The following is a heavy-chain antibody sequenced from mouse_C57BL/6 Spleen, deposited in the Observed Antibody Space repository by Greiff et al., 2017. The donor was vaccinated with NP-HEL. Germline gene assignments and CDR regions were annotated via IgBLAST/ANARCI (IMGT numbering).Heavy chain of an antibody. CDR3: ARSLHYDGSSYGDYYAMDD. V-gene: IGHV1-69*01. Sequence: QVQLQQPGAELVMPGASVKLSCKASGYTFTSYWMHWVKQRPGQGLEWIGEIDPSDSYTNYNQKFKGKSTLTVDKSSSAAYMQLSSLTSEDSAVYYCARSLHYDGSSYGDYYAMDDWGQGTSVTVSS. CDR2: IDPSDSYT. J-gene: IGHJ4*01. CDR1: GYTFTSYW. D-gene: IGHD1-1*01.